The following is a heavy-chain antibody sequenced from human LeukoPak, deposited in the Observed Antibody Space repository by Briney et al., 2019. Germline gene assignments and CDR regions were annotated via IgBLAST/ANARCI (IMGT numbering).Heavy chain of an antibody. V-gene: IGHV3-7*05. CDR3: ARDYEYGAGGAFDI. J-gene: IGHJ3*02. CDR2: INQDGSEK. Sequence: GGSLRLSCSGSGFTFRTYWMNWVRQAPGKGLEWVANINQDGSEKYYVDSVKGRFTISRDNAKKSLYLQMNSLRAEDTAVYYCARDYEYGAGGAFDIWGQGTMVTVSS. CDR1: GFTFRTYW. D-gene: IGHD3-16*01.